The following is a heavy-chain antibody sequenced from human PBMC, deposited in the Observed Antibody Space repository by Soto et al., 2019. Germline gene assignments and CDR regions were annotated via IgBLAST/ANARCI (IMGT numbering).Heavy chain of an antibody. CDR2: IGSRGSPI. D-gene: IGHD6-6*01. CDR3: ARVSSSSLFDY. CDR1: GFTFSDYF. V-gene: IGHV3-11*01. Sequence: EHLVDSGGGLVKPGGSLRLSCAASGFTFSDYFMTWIRQAPGKGLEWVSYIGSRGSPIYYVDSVKGRFTISRDNAKDSLYLHMNSLRAEDTAVYYCARVSSSSLFDYWGQGTLVTVSS. J-gene: IGHJ4*02.